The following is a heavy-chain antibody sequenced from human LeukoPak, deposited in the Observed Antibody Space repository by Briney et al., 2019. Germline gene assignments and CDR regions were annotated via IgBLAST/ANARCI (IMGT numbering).Heavy chain of an antibody. Sequence: ASVKVSCKASGYTFSSYAMNWVRQAPGQGLEWMGWINTNTGNPTYAQGFTGRFVFSLDTSVSAAYLQISSLKAEDTAVYYCAREGGAYCGGDCYSWFDYWGQGTLVTVSS. CDR2: INTNTGNP. J-gene: IGHJ4*02. CDR1: GYTFSSYA. D-gene: IGHD2-21*02. CDR3: AREGGAYCGGDCYSWFDY. V-gene: IGHV7-4-1*02.